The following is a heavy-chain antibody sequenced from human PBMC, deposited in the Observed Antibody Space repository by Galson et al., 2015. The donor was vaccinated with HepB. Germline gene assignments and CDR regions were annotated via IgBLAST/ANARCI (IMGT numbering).Heavy chain of an antibody. CDR2: INHSGST. J-gene: IGHJ5*02. Sequence: ETLFLTCAVYGGSFSGYYWSWIRQPPGKGLEWIGEINHSGSTNYNPSLKSRVTISVDTSKNQFSLKLSSVTAADTAVYYCARGRRVVVPAARNNWFDPWGQGTLVTVSS. CDR1: GGSFSGYY. CDR3: ARGRRVVVPAARNNWFDP. D-gene: IGHD2-2*01. V-gene: IGHV4-34*01.